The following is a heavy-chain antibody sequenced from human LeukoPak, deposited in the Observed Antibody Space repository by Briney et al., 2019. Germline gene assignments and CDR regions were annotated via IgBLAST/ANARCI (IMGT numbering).Heavy chain of an antibody. D-gene: IGHD3-10*01. CDR2: ISGSGGST. V-gene: IGHV3-23*01. CDR3: AKGAGITMVRGVLGVDP. CDR1: GFTFSSYA. J-gene: IGHJ5*02. Sequence: HSGGSLRLSCAASGFTFSSYAMSWVRQAPGKGLEWVSAISGSGGSTYYADSVKGRFTISRDNSKNTLYLQMNSLRAEDTAVYYCAKGAGITMVRGVLGVDPWGQGTLVTVSS.